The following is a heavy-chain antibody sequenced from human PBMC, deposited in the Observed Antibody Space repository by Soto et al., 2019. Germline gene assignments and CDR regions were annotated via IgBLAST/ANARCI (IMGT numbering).Heavy chain of an antibody. D-gene: IGHD2-15*01. Sequence: QVQLVESGGGVVQPGRSLRLSCAASGFTFSSYGMHWVRQAPGKGLEWVAVIWYNGSNKYYADSVKGRFTISRDNSKNTVYLQMNSLRAEDTAVYYCARGRSGGNCCDAFDIWGQGTMVTVSS. V-gene: IGHV3-33*01. CDR1: GFTFSSYG. CDR2: IWYNGSNK. CDR3: ARGRSGGNCCDAFDI. J-gene: IGHJ3*02.